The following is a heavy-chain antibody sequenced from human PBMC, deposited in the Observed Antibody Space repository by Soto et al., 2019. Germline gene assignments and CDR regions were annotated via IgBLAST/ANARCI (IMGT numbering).Heavy chain of an antibody. V-gene: IGHV1-24*01. CDR2: FDPEDGET. J-gene: IGHJ5*02. CDR3: ATIQAYNWNARLWNWFDP. CDR1: GYTLTELS. Sequence: GASVKVSCKVSGYTLTELSMHWVRQAPGKGLEWMGGFDPEDGETIYAQKFQGRVTMTEDTSTDTAYMELSSLRSEDTAVYYCATIQAYNWNARLWNWFDPWGQGTLVTVSS. D-gene: IGHD1-20*01.